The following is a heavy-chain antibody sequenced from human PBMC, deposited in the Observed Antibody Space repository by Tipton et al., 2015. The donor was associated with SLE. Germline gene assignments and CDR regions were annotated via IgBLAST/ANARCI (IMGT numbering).Heavy chain of an antibody. CDR3: ARHSRNADYMDV. D-gene: IGHD3-22*01. Sequence: QLVQSGGGVVQPGRSLRLSCAASGFTFSRYGMHWVRQAPGKGLEWVAVISYDVSGKLYADSVKGRFTISRDNSKNTFYLQMNSLRAEDSAVYYCARHSRNADYMDVWGKGTTVTVSS. CDR2: ISYDVSGK. V-gene: IGHV3-33*08. J-gene: IGHJ6*03. CDR1: GFTFSRYG.